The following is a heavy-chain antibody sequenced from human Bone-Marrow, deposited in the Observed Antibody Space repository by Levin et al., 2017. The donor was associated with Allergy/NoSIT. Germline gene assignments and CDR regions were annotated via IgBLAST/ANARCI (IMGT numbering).Heavy chain of an antibody. CDR3: AKDEANEWLRDNDAFDI. D-gene: IGHD3-3*01. CDR2: MSGTGGDT. V-gene: IGHV3-23*01. J-gene: IGHJ3*02. CDR1: GFAFSNYA. Sequence: PGGSLRLSCAASGFAFSNYAMNWVRQAPGKGLEWVSGMSGTGGDTDYADSVKGRFTISRDNSKNTLYLQMNSLRAEDTAVYYCAKDEANEWLRDNDAFDIWGQGTMVTVSS.